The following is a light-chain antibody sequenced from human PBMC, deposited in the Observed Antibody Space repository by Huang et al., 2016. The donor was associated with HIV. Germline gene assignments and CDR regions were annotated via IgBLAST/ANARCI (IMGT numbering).Light chain of an antibody. Sequence: DIVMTQSPDSLAVSLGERATINCKSSQSILYSSTEKSYLAWYNQKPGQPPKLLIYWASTRESGVPDRFSGSGSGTDFTLTISSLQAEDVAVYYCQQYYSSPFTFGPGTKVDIK. V-gene: IGKV4-1*01. CDR3: QQYYSSPFT. CDR1: QSILYSSTEKSY. CDR2: WAS. J-gene: IGKJ3*01.